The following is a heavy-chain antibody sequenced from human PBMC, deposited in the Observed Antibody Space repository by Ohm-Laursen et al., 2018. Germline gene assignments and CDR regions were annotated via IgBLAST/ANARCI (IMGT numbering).Heavy chain of an antibody. Sequence: TLSLTCTVSGGSITNYYWSWIRQPPGKGLEWIGYIYYTGSTDYNPSLKSRVTISIETSKNQFSLWLSSVTAADTAVYYCARLSGGHWGQGTLVTVSS. CDR2: IYYTGST. D-gene: IGHD3-10*01. CDR3: ARLSGGH. V-gene: IGHV4-59*01. CDR1: GGSITNYY. J-gene: IGHJ4*02.